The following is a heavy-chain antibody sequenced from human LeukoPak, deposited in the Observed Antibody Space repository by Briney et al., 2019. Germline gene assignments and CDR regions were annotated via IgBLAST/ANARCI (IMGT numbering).Heavy chain of an antibody. CDR2: IKQDGSGQ. D-gene: IGHD3-10*01. V-gene: IGHV3-7*01. Sequence: TGGSLRLSCAASGLTSRNFWMCWVRQAPGKGLEWAATIKQDGSGQYYVDSVEGRFTISRDNAQNSLYLQMNNLRAEDTAVYYCARSYGHSIDYWGQGTLVTVSS. CDR1: GLTSRNFW. CDR3: ARSYGHSIDY. J-gene: IGHJ4*02.